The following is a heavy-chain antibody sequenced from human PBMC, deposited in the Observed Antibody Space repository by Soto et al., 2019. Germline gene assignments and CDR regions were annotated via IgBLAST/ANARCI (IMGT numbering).Heavy chain of an antibody. CDR3: ARDDCSGGSCYFDY. J-gene: IGHJ4*02. D-gene: IGHD2-15*01. V-gene: IGHV3-74*01. Sequence: EVQLVESGGGLVQPGGSLRLSCAASGFTFSTHWMHWVRQAPGKGLLWVSHISSDGSSTVYADSVKGRFTISRDNAKNTLYLQMNSLRAEDAAVYYCARDDCSGGSCYFDYWGQGTLVTVSS. CDR1: GFTFSTHW. CDR2: ISSDGSST.